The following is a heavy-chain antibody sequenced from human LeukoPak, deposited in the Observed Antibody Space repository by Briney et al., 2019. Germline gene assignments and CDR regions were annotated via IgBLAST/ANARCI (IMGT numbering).Heavy chain of an antibody. D-gene: IGHD1-26*01. V-gene: IGHV3-49*04. CDR1: GFTFGDYA. Sequence: GGSLRLSCRTAGFTFGDYAMSWVRQAPGKGLEWVGFIRSETYGGTTEYDASVKDRFTISRDDSKSIAYLQMNSLKTEDTGVYYCTKVEWELPRNWGQGTLVTVSS. CDR2: IRSETYGGTT. CDR3: TKVEWELPRN. J-gene: IGHJ4*02.